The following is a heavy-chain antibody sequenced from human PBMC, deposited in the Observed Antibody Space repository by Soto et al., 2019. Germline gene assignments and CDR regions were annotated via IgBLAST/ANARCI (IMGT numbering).Heavy chain of an antibody. D-gene: IGHD6-13*01. CDR2: ISGSGGST. Sequence: GGSLRLSCAAAGFTFSIYAMSWVRQAPGKGLEWVSAISGSGGSTYYADSVKGRFTISRDNSKNTLYLQMNSLRADDTAVYYCAKAARGGAATLIRDYWGQGTLVTVSS. CDR3: AKAARGGAATLIRDY. V-gene: IGHV3-23*01. J-gene: IGHJ4*02. CDR1: GFTFSIYA.